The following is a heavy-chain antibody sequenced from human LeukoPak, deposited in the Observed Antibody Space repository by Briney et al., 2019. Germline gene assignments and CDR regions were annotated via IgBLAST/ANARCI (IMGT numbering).Heavy chain of an antibody. Sequence: GESLRISCKGSGYSFTSYWISWVRQMPGKGLEWMGRIDPSDSYTIYSPSFQGHVTISADKSISTAYLQWSSLKASDTAMYYCARRKGYCSGGSCYSGWFDPWGQGTLVTVSS. V-gene: IGHV5-10-1*01. CDR1: GYSFTSYW. CDR3: ARRKGYCSGGSCYSGWFDP. CDR2: IDPSDSYT. D-gene: IGHD2-15*01. J-gene: IGHJ5*02.